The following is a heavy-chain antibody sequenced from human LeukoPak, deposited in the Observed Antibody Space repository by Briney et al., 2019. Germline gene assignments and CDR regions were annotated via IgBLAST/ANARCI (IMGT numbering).Heavy chain of an antibody. CDR2: INTDNGNT. Sequence: ASVKVSCKASGYTFNTYGITWVRQAPGQGLEWMGWINTDNGNTNYAQNLQGRVSMTTDTSTTTAYVELRSLRSDDTAVYYCARVPWYYGSGTPKFWGYYGMDVWGQGTTVTVSS. J-gene: IGHJ6*02. CDR3: ARVPWYYGSGTPKFWGYYGMDV. D-gene: IGHD3-10*01. CDR1: GYTFNTYG. V-gene: IGHV1-18*01.